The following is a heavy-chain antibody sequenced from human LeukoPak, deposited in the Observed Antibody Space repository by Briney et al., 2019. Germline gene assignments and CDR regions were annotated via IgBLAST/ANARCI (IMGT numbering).Heavy chain of an antibody. J-gene: IGHJ1*01. V-gene: IGHV4-59*08. D-gene: IGHD3-9*01. CDR1: GGSISSYY. CDR2: IYYSGST. Sequence: SETLSLTCTVSGGSISSYYWSWIRQPPGKGLEWIGYIYYSGSTNYNPSLKSRVTISVDTSKNQFSLKLSSVTAADTAVYYCARGSGPYYDIYAEYFQHWGQGTLATVSS. CDR3: ARGSGPYYDIYAEYFQH.